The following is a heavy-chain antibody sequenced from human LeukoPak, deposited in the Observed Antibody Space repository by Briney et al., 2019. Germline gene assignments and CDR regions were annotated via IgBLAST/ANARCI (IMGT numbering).Heavy chain of an antibody. J-gene: IGHJ4*02. V-gene: IGHV3-48*03. CDR3: ARVGRSVTPGY. D-gene: IGHD3-3*01. Sequence: QPGGSLRLSCAASGFTFSSSEMTWVRQAPGKGLKWVSYISSGGGTIYYADSVKGRFTISRDNARNSLYLQMNSLRAEDTAVYYCARVGRSVTPGYWGQGTLVTVSS. CDR1: GFTFSSSE. CDR2: ISSGGGTI.